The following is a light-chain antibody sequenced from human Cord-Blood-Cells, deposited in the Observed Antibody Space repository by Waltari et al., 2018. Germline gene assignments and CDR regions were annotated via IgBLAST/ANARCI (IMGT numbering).Light chain of an antibody. Sequence: QSALPQPASVSGSPGPSITISCTGTSSDGGSYNLVSWYQQHPGKAPKLLIYEGSKRPSGVSNRFSGSKSGNTASLTISGLQAEDEADYYCCSYAGSSTLVFGGGTKLTVL. V-gene: IGLV2-23*01. J-gene: IGLJ2*01. CDR1: SSDGGSYNL. CDR2: EGS. CDR3: CSYAGSSTLV.